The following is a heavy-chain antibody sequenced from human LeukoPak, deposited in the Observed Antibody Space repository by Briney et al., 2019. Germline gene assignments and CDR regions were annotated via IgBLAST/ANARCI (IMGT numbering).Heavy chain of an antibody. V-gene: IGHV3-23*01. D-gene: IGHD3-22*01. J-gene: IGHJ4*02. CDR1: GFTFSIYA. Sequence: GGSLRLSCAASGFTFSIYAMSWVRQAPGKGLEWVSSITSSGTGTFYADSVKGRLTISRDNSENTLYLQMNSLRVEDTAVYYCAKDRPNYYDSSGHYYRRNGDYWGRGTLVTVSS. CDR3: AKDRPNYYDSSGHYYRRNGDY. CDR2: ITSSGTGT.